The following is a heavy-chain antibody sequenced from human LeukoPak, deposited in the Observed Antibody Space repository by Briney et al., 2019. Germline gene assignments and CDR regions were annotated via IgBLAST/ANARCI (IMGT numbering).Heavy chain of an antibody. CDR1: GYSFPIYW. V-gene: IGHV5-51*01. Sequence: GESLKISCSGSGYSFPIYWIGWVRQMPGKGLEWMGIIYPADSDTRYSPSFQGQVTISADKFISTAYLQWSSLKASDTAMYYCARQYMTSAPFDYWGQGTQVTVSS. CDR3: ARQYMTSAPFDY. D-gene: IGHD3-16*01. J-gene: IGHJ4*02. CDR2: IYPADSDT.